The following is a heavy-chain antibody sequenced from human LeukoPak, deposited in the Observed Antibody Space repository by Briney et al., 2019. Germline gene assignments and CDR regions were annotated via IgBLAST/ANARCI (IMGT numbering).Heavy chain of an antibody. CDR2: INPNSGGT. CDR1: GYTFTGYY. V-gene: IGHV1-2*02. D-gene: IGHD2-2*01. CDR3: ARVRAPILPLGYCSSTSCYYARGGRQDAFDI. J-gene: IGHJ3*02. Sequence: GASVKVSCKASGYTFTGYYMHWVRQAPGQGLEWMGWINPNSGGTNYAQKFQGRVTMTRDTSISTAYMELSRLRSDDTAVYYCARVRAPILPLGYCSSTSCYYARGGRQDAFDIWGQGTMVTVSS.